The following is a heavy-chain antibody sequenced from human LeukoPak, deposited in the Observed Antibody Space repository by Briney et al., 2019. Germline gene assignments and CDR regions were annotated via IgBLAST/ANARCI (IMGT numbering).Heavy chain of an antibody. Sequence: SETLSLTCTVSGGSISSYYWSWIRQPAGKGLEWIGRIYTSGSTNYNPSLKSRVTMSVDTSKNQFSLKLSSVTAADTAVYYCARAINYYDSSGYSYYFDYWGQGTLVTVSS. D-gene: IGHD3-22*01. CDR2: IYTSGST. CDR3: ARAINYYDSSGYSYYFDY. J-gene: IGHJ4*02. CDR1: GGSISSYY. V-gene: IGHV4-4*07.